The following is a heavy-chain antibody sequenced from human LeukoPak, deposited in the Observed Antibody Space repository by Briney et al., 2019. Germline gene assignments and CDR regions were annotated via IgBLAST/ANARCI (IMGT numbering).Heavy chain of an antibody. V-gene: IGHV5-51*01. CDR1: GYSFTSYW. CDR2: IYPGDSDT. CDR3: PRRLGFYCSSTSCYVFDY. D-gene: IGHD2-2*01. Sequence: GESLKISCKGSGYSFTSYWIGWVRQMPGKGLEWMGIIYPGDSDTRYSPSFQGQVTISPDKSISTAHLQCSSQKASDTAMYYCPRRLGFYCSSTSCYVFDYWGQGTLVTVSS. J-gene: IGHJ4*02.